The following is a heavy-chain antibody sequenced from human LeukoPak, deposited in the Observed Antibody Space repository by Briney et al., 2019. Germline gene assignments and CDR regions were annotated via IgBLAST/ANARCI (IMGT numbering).Heavy chain of an antibody. D-gene: IGHD3-22*01. CDR3: ARHYYDSSGYSDYYYYMDV. CDR1: GGSISSYY. Sequence: PSETLSLTCTVSGGSISSYYWSWIRQPPGKGLEWIGYIYTSGSTNYNPSLKSRVTISVDTSKNQFSLKLSSVTAADTALYYCARHYYDSSGYSDYYYYMDVWGKGTTVTVSS. V-gene: IGHV4-4*09. J-gene: IGHJ6*03. CDR2: IYTSGST.